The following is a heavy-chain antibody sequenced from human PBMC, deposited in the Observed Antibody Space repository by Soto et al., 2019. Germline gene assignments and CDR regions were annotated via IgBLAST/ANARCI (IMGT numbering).Heavy chain of an antibody. V-gene: IGHV6-1*01. CDR3: ARSGPGGYIDY. J-gene: IGHJ4*02. Sequence: RPFSLTCVISGDSVASNNAAWNWIRQSPSRGLEWLGRTYYRSKWSNGYALSVKSRLTIKPDTSKSQLSLQLNSVTPDDTAVYYCARSGPGGYIDYWGQGTLVTVS. D-gene: IGHD3-16*02. CDR1: GDSVASNNAA. CDR2: TYYRSKWSN.